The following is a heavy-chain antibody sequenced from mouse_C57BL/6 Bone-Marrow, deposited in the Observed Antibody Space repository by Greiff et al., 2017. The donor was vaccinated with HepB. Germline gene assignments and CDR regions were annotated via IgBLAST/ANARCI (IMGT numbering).Heavy chain of an antibody. CDR2: IDPSDSYT. J-gene: IGHJ2*01. V-gene: IGHV1-69*01. Sequence: VQLQQPGAELVMPGASVKLSCKASGYTFTSYWMHWVKQRPGQGLEWIGEIDPSDSYTNYNQKFKGKSTLTVDKSSSTAYMQLSSLTSEDSAVYYCARGGYVDYWGQGTTLTVSS. CDR3: ARGGYVDY. CDR1: GYTFTSYW.